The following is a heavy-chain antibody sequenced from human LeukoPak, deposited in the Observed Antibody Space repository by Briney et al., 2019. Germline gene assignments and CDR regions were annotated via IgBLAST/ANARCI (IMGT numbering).Heavy chain of an antibody. Sequence: SETLSLTCTVSGGSISSYYWSWIRQPPGNGLEWIGYIYYSGSTNYNPSLKSRVTISVDTSKNQFSLRLSSVTAADTAVYYCARLGCSGGSCYDEYWGQGTLVTVSS. CDR3: ARLGCSGGSCYDEY. CDR1: GGSISSYY. CDR2: IYYSGST. V-gene: IGHV4-59*08. J-gene: IGHJ4*02. D-gene: IGHD2-15*01.